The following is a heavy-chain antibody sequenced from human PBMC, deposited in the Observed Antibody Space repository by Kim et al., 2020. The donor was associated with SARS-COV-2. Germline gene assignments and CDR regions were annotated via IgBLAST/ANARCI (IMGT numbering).Heavy chain of an antibody. V-gene: IGHV3-48*03. CDR2: ISSGGSST. Sequence: GGSLRLSCVDSGFSVTSYQMNWVRQAPGKGLEWISYISSGGSSTHYADSVKGRFTISRDNAKNSVVLQMNSLRAADTGVYYCARDRAGSDYDGDSGFDYRGQGALLTVSS. CDR1: GFSVTSYQ. D-gene: IGHD3-10*01. CDR3: ARDRAGSDYDGDSGFDY. J-gene: IGHJ4*02.